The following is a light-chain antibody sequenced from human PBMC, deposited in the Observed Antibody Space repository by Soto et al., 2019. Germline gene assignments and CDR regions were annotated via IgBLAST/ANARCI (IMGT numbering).Light chain of an antibody. CDR3: TAYVGNDIWV. CDR2: EVT. Sequence: QSVLTQPPSASGSPGQSVTISCTGTSSDVGAYNYVSWYQQYPGKAPKLMIYEVTKRPSGVHDRFSGSKSGNTASLTVSGLQAEDEAEYYCTAYVGNDIWVFGGGTKLTVL. V-gene: IGLV2-8*01. CDR1: SSDVGAYNY. J-gene: IGLJ3*02.